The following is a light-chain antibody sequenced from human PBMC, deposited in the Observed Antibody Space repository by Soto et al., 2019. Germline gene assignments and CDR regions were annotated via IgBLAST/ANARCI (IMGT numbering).Light chain of an antibody. CDR3: QHYGGLWT. V-gene: IGKV1-5*03. Sequence: DIQMTQSPSSLSASVGDRVTITCRASQSISSYLNWYQQKPGKAPNLLIYKASNLASGVPSRFTGGGSGTDFTLTISSLQPDDFATYYCQHYGGLWTFGLGTKVDIK. CDR1: QSISSY. CDR2: KAS. J-gene: IGKJ1*01.